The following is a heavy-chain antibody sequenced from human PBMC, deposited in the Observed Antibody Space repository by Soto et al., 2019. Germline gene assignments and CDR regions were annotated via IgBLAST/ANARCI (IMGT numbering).Heavy chain of an antibody. J-gene: IGHJ4*02. CDR2: IWYDGSNK. Sequence: PGGAQRLSYSASGFTFSSYAVAWVRQAPCKGLEWVAVIWYDGSNKYYADSVKGRFTISRDNSKNTLYLQMNSLRAEDTAVYYCARAPRVDTRSWFDYWGQGTLVTGSS. V-gene: IGHV3-33*08. D-gene: IGHD5-18*01. CDR1: GFTFSSYA. CDR3: ARAPRVDTRSWFDY.